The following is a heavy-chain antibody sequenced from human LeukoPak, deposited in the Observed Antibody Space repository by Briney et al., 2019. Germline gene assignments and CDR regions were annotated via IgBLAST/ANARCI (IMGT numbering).Heavy chain of an antibody. V-gene: IGHV3-53*01. D-gene: IGHD6-13*01. CDR1: GFTVSSNY. CDR2: IYSGGST. Sequence: GGSLRLSCTASGFTVSSNYMSWVRQAPGKGLEWVSVIYSGGSTYYADSVKGRFTISRDNSKNTLYLQMNSLRAEDTAVYYCARQEQLVSFDYWGQGTLVTVSS. CDR3: ARQEQLVSFDY. J-gene: IGHJ4*02.